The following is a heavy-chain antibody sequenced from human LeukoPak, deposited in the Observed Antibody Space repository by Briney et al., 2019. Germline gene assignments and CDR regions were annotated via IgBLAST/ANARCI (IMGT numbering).Heavy chain of an antibody. CDR1: GFTFSSYA. Sequence: PGGYLRRYCAASGFTFSSYAMSWVRQAPGKGLEWVSAISGSGGSTYYADCVKGRFTISRDNSKNTLYLQMNSLRAEDTAVYYCAKIRYSYGPGYGGLDYWGQGTLVTVSS. V-gene: IGHV3-23*01. D-gene: IGHD5-18*01. CDR2: ISGSGGST. CDR3: AKIRYSYGPGYGGLDY. J-gene: IGHJ4*02.